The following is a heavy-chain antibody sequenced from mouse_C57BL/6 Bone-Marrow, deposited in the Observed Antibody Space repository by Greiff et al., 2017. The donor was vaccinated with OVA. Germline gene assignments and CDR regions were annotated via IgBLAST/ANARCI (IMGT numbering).Heavy chain of an antibody. V-gene: IGHV10-3*01. Sequence: EVKLVESGGGLVQPKGSLKLSCAASGFTFNTYAMHWVRQAPGKGLEWVARIRSKSSNYATYYADSVKDRFTISRDDSQSMLYLQMNNLKTEDTAMYYCVRDRVYWFAYWGQGTLVTVSA. CDR1: GFTFNTYA. CDR2: IRSKSSNYAT. J-gene: IGHJ3*01. D-gene: IGHD3-1*01. CDR3: VRDRVYWFAY.